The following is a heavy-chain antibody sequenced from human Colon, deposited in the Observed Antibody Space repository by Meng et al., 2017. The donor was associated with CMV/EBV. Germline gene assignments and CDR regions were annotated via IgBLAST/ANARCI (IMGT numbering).Heavy chain of an antibody. CDR1: GFTFSSYS. J-gene: IGHJ6*02. Sequence: GESLKISCAASGFTFSSYSMNWVRQAPGKGLEWVSSISSSSSYIYYADSVKGRFTISRDNTKNSLYLQMNSLRAEDTAVYYCARDVGEDYDILTGYRYYYYYYGMDVWGQGTTVTVSS. CDR3: ARDVGEDYDILTGYRYYYYYYGMDV. D-gene: IGHD3-9*01. V-gene: IGHV3-21*01. CDR2: ISSSSSYI.